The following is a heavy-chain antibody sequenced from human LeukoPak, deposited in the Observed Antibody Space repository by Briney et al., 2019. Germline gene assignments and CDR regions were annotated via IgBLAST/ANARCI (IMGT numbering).Heavy chain of an antibody. CDR2: ISSSGSTI. CDR1: GFTFSDYY. Sequence: PGGSLRLSCAASGFTFSDYYMSWIRQAPGKGLEWVSYISSSGSTIYYADSVKGRFTISRDNSKNTLYLQMNSLRAEDTAVYYCARGSGVVPMEMYAFDIWGQGTMVTVSS. CDR3: ARGSGVVPMEMYAFDI. D-gene: IGHD3-3*01. V-gene: IGHV3-11*04. J-gene: IGHJ3*02.